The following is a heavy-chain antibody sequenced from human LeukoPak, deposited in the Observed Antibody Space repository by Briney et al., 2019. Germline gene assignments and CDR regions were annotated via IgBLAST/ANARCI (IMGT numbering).Heavy chain of an antibody. Sequence: ASVKVSCKASGYTFTDYDINWVRQATRQGLEWMGWMNPNSGNTGYAQKFQDRVTMTRNSSISTAYMELSSLSSEDTAVYYCARGQKETIFGLVILLGYYMDVWGKGTTVTVSS. D-gene: IGHD3-3*01. CDR3: ARGQKETIFGLVILLGYYMDV. CDR1: GYTFTDYD. V-gene: IGHV1-8*01. CDR2: MNPNSGNT. J-gene: IGHJ6*03.